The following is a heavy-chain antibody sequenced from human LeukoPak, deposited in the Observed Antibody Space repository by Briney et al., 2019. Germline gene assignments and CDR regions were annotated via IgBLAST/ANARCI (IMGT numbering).Heavy chain of an antibody. V-gene: IGHV1-2*02. CDR3: ARLGTDYHFTFGGLSPDY. CDR2: INPNSGGT. J-gene: IGHJ4*02. D-gene: IGHD3-16*01. Sequence: VASVKVSCKASGYTFTGYYMHWVRQAPGQGLEWMGWINPNSGGTNYAQKFQGRVTMTRDTSISTAYMELSRLRSDDTAVYYCARLGTDYHFTFGGLSPDYWGQGTLVTVSS. CDR1: GYTFTGYY.